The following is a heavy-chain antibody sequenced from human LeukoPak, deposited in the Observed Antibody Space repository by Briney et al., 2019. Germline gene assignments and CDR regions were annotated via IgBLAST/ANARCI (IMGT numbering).Heavy chain of an antibody. J-gene: IGHJ6*04. CDR2: IKQDGSEK. V-gene: IGHV3-7*03. Sequence: GGSLRLSCAPSGFTFSSYWMSWVRQAPGKGLEWVANIKQDGSEKYYVDSVKGRFTISRDNARNSLYLQMNSLRAEDTAVYYCARKAYGLDVWGKGTTVTVSS. CDR3: ARKAYGLDV. CDR1: GFTFSSYW.